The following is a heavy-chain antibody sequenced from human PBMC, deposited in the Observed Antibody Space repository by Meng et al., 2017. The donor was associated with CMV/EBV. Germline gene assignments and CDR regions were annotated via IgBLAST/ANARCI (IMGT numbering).Heavy chain of an antibody. Sequence: QVQLVQSGAEVKKPGASVKVSCKASGYTFTSYYLHWVRQAPEQGLEWMGIINPSGGSTSYAQKFQGRVTMTRDTSTSTVYMELSSLRSEDTAVCYCARDQWGAALGSYNLFDSWRQGTVVTVSS. CDR1: GYTFTSYY. J-gene: IGHJ5*01. V-gene: IGHV1-46*01. CDR2: INPSGGST. D-gene: IGHD6-13*01. CDR3: ARDQWGAALGSYNLFDS.